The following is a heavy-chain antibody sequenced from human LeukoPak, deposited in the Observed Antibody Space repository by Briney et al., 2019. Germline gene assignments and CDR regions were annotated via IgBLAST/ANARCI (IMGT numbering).Heavy chain of an antibody. J-gene: IGHJ6*03. CDR1: GFTFSTYS. CDR3: ARDDVSNYYDSSGYYYTKYYYYMDV. V-gene: IGHV3-21*01. CDR2: ISSSSSYI. Sequence: GGSLRLSCEVSGFTFSTYSMNWVRQAPGKGLEWVSSISSSSSYIYYADSVKGRFTISRDNAKNSLYLQMNSLRAEDTAVYYCARDDVSNYYDSSGYYYTKYYYYMDVRGKGTTVTVSS. D-gene: IGHD3-22*01.